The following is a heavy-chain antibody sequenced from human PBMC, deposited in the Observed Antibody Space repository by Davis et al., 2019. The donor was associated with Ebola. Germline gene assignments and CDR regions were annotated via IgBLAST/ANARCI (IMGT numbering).Heavy chain of an antibody. J-gene: IGHJ5*02. CDR2: IRSKANSYAT. Sequence: GESLKISCAASGFTFSGSAMHWVRQASGKGLEWVGRIRSKANSYATAYAASVKGRFTISRDDSKNTAYLQMNSLKTEDTAVYYCARAGYCSGGSCYWSLGYWFDPWGQGTLVTVSS. CDR1: GFTFSGSA. D-gene: IGHD2-15*01. V-gene: IGHV3-73*01. CDR3: ARAGYCSGGSCYWSLGYWFDP.